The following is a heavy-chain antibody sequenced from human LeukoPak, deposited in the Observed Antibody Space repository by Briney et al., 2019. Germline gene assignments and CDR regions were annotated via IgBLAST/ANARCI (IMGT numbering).Heavy chain of an antibody. J-gene: IGHJ4*02. V-gene: IGHV3-30*03. Sequence: GGSLRLSCAASGFTFSSYSMNWVRQAPGKGLEWVAVISYDGSNKYYADSVKGRFTISRDNSKNTLYLQMNSLRAEDTAVYYCAGRGLSVTTGVDFDYWGQGTLVTVSS. CDR2: ISYDGSNK. CDR1: GFTFSSYS. CDR3: AGRGLSVTTGVDFDY. D-gene: IGHD4-23*01.